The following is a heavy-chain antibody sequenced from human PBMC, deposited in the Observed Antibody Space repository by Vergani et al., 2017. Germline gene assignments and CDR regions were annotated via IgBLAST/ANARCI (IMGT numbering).Heavy chain of an antibody. Sequence: QVQLQESGPGLVKPSETLSLTCNVSGGSISSYYWSWIRQPPGKGREWIGYIYYSGSTKYNPSLKSRVTISVDTSKNQFSLKLSSVTAADTAVYYCARRLGADWLSWFDAGGQGTLVTVSS. CDR1: GGSISSYY. D-gene: IGHD3-9*01. V-gene: IGHV4-59*08. CDR3: ARRLGADWLSWFDA. CDR2: IYYSGST. J-gene: IGHJ5*02.